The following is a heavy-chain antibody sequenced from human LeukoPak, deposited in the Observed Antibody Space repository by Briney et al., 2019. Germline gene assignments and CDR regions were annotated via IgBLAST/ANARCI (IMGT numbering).Heavy chain of an antibody. V-gene: IGHV3-30*18. Sequence: GRSLRLSCAASGFTFSSYGIHWVRQAPGKGLEWGAVISYDGSNKYYADSVKGRFTISRENYKNTLYLQMNSPRAEDTAVYYCAKWMRSSFGHYFDYWGQGTMVTVSS. CDR2: ISYDGSNK. D-gene: IGHD6-13*01. CDR3: AKWMRSSFGHYFDY. J-gene: IGHJ4*02. CDR1: GFTFSSYG.